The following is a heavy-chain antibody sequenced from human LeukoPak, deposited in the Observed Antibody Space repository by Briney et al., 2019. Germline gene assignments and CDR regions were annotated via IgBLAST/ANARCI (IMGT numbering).Heavy chain of an antibody. CDR3: ARHRRVTRGYFDY. CDR2: IYHSGST. Sequence: SETLSLTCTVSGYSISSGYYWGWIRQPPGKGLEWIGSIYHSGSTYYNPSLKSRVTISVDTSKNQFSLKLSSVTAADTAVYYCARHRRVTRGYFDYWGQGTLVTVSS. CDR1: GYSISSGYY. D-gene: IGHD3-3*01. V-gene: IGHV4-38-2*02. J-gene: IGHJ4*02.